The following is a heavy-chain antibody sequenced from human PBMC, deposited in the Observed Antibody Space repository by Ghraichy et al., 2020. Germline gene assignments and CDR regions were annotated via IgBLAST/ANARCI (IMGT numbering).Heavy chain of an antibody. CDR2: IYYSGST. Sequence: SQTLSLTCTVSGGSISSSSYYWGWIRQPPGKGLEWIGSIYYSGSTYYNPSLKSRVTISVDTSKNQFSLKLSSVTAADTAVYYCAREYCTNGVCYCDYWGQGTLVTVSS. CDR1: GGSISSSSYY. V-gene: IGHV4-39*07. D-gene: IGHD2-8*01. J-gene: IGHJ4*02. CDR3: AREYCTNGVCYCDY.